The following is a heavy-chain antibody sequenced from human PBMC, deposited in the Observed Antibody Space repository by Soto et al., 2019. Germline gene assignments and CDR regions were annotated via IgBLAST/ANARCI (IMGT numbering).Heavy chain of an antibody. CDR2: ISGSGGST. CDR1: GFTFSSYA. CDR3: AKVITVFWSGLNWFDP. V-gene: IGHV3-23*01. D-gene: IGHD3-3*01. Sequence: GGSLRLSCAASGFTFSSYAMSWVRQAPGKGLEWVSAISGSGGSTYYADSVKGRFTISRDNSKNTLYLQMNSLRAEDTAVYYCAKVITVFWSGLNWFDPWGQGTLVTVSS. J-gene: IGHJ5*02.